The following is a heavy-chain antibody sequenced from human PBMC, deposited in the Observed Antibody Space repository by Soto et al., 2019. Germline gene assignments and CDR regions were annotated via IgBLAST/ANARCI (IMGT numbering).Heavy chain of an antibody. CDR3: ARAKYDYIWGSYHPFDQ. Sequence: QVQLVQSGAEVKKPGASVRLSCKVSGKSFDNFAVHWVRQTPGQRPEWMGRINVGDDKTKYSEKFQGSAIVSYDTSATTAYMELRALSSEDTAVYYCARAKYDYIWGSYHPFDQWAQGAQVTVAS. J-gene: IGHJ4*02. D-gene: IGHD3-16*02. V-gene: IGHV1-3*01. CDR2: INVGDDKT. CDR1: GKSFDNFA.